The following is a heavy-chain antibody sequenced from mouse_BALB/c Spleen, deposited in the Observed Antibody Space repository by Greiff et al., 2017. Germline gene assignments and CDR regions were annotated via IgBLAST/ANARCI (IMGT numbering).Heavy chain of an antibody. CDR3: ARVNGNLYAMDY. V-gene: IGHV3-6*02. J-gene: IGHJ4*01. CDR1: GYSITSGYY. D-gene: IGHD2-1*01. Sequence: DVKLQESGPGLVKPSQSLSLTCSVTGYSITSGYYWNWIRQFPGNKLEWMGYISYDGSNNYNPSLKNRISITRDTSKNQFFLKLNSVTTEDTATYYCARVNGNLYAMDYWGQGTSVTVSS. CDR2: ISYDGSN.